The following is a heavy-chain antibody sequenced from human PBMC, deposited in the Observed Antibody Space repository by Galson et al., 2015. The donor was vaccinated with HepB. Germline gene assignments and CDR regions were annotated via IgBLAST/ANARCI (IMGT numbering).Heavy chain of an antibody. CDR2: IRSKANSYAT. J-gene: IGHJ6*02. V-gene: IGHV3-73*01. Sequence: SLRLSCAASGFTFSGSAMHWVRQASGKGLEWVGRIRSKANSYATAYAASVKGRFTISRDDSKNTAYLQMNSLKTEDTAVYYCTRHRSVLWFGELLSPYGMDVWGQGTTVTVSS. CDR3: TRHRSVLWFGELLSPYGMDV. D-gene: IGHD3-10*01. CDR1: GFTFSGSA.